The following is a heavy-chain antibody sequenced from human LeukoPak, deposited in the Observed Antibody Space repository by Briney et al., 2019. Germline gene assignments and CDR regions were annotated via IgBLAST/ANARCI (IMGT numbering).Heavy chain of an antibody. V-gene: IGHV3-23*01. CDR1: GFTFSSYA. D-gene: IGHD1-26*01. J-gene: IGHJ4*02. Sequence: GGSLRLSCAASGFTFSSYAMSWVRQAPGKGLEWVSAISGSGGSTYYADSVRGRFTISRDNSKNTLYLQMNSLRAEDTAVYYCAKGGEWELLLSDYWGQGTLVTVSS. CDR3: AKGGEWELLLSDY. CDR2: ISGSGGST.